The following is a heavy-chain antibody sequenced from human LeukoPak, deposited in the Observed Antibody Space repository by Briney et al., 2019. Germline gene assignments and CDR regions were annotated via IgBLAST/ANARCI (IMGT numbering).Heavy chain of an antibody. Sequence: ASVKVSCKVSGYTLTELSMHWVRQAPGKGLEWMGGFDPEDGETIYAQKFQGRVTMTEDTSTDIAYMELSSLRSEDAAVYYCATGVVITTTFGYWGQGTLVTVSS. CDR3: ATGVVITTTFGY. J-gene: IGHJ4*02. D-gene: IGHD3-22*01. CDR1: GYTLTELS. V-gene: IGHV1-24*01. CDR2: FDPEDGET.